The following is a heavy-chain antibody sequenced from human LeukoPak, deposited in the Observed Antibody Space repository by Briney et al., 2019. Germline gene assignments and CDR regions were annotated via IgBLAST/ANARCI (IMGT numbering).Heavy chain of an antibody. CDR2: ISSSSNSI. V-gene: IGHV3-48*04. Sequence: PGGSLRLSCVVSGFTFSRHSMNWVRQAPGKGLEWVSSISSSSNSIDYRDSVKGRFTISRDNAKNSLFLQMNSLRAEDTAVYYCAREAGASGREFDYWGQGTLVTVSS. CDR1: GFTFSRHS. D-gene: IGHD6-19*01. CDR3: AREAGASGREFDY. J-gene: IGHJ4*02.